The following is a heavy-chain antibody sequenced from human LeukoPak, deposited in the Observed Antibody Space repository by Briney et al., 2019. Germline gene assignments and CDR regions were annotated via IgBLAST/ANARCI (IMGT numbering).Heavy chain of an antibody. CDR2: INPSGGST. CDR1: GYTFTSYY. D-gene: IGHD4/OR15-4a*01. Sequence: ASVKVSCKASGYTFTSYYMHWVRQAPGQGLEWMGIINPSGGSTSYAQKFQGRVTMTRDMSTSTVYMELSSLRSEDTAVYYCARSHGAHYYYYYMDVWGKGTTVTVSS. CDR3: ARSHGAHYYYYYMDV. J-gene: IGHJ6*03. V-gene: IGHV1-46*01.